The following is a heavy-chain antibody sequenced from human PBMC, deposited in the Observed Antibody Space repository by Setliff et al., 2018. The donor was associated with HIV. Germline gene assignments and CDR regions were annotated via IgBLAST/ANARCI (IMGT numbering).Heavy chain of an antibody. Sequence: ASVKVSCKASGYTFTSYGISWVRQAPGQGLEWMGWISAYNGNTNYAQKLQGRVTMTTDTSTSTAYMELSSLRSDDTAVYYCAKVMSITMVRGALGNWGQGTLVTVSS. D-gene: IGHD3-10*01. J-gene: IGHJ4*02. CDR3: AKVMSITMVRGALGN. V-gene: IGHV1-18*01. CDR2: ISAYNGNT. CDR1: GYTFTSYG.